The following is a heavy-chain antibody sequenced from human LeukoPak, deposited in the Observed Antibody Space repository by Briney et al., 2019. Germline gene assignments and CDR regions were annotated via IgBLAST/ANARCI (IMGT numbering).Heavy chain of an antibody. CDR1: GFTFSSYS. CDR2: TSSSSSYI. J-gene: IGHJ6*02. CDR3: ARDPQSRSSSYNYYYYYGMDV. Sequence: GGSLRLSCAASGFTFSSYSMNWVRQAPGKGLEWVSPTSSSSSYIYYADSVKGRFTISRDNAKNSLYLQMNSLRAEDTAVYYCARDPQSRSSSYNYYYYYGMDVWGQGTTVTVSS. D-gene: IGHD6-6*01. V-gene: IGHV3-21*01.